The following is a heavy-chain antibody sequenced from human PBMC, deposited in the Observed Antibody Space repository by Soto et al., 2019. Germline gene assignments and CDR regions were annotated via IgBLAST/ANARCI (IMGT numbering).Heavy chain of an antibody. D-gene: IGHD3-10*01. CDR1: VDSISSSSYY. CDR3: VPTTYGSGSYYRH. Sequence: PSETLSLTCTVSVDSISSSSYYWFWIRQPPGKGLEWIGSIHYTGSTYYNPSLRSRVTISVDTSNNQFSLKVNSVTAADTAVYYCVPTTYGSGSYYRHWGQGTLVTVSS. J-gene: IGHJ4*02. V-gene: IGHV4-39*01. CDR2: IHYTGST.